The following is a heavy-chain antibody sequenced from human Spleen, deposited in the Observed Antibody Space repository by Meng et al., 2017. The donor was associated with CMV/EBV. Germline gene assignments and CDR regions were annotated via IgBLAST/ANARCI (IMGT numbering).Heavy chain of an antibody. CDR2: ISAYNGKT. CDR1: GYTFPSYG. CDR3: ARGSRDRYGRDF. J-gene: IGHJ4*02. Sequence: ASVKVSCKASGYTFPSYGMSWLRQAPGQGLEWVAWISAYNGKTNYAQKLQGRVTVTTDISMSTAYMELSSLRSEDTAVYYCARGSRDRYGRDFWGQGTLVTVSS. D-gene: IGHD5-24*01. V-gene: IGHV1-18*01.